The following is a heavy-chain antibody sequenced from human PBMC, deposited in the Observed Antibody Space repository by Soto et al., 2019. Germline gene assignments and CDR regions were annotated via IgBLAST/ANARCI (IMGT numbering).Heavy chain of an antibody. CDR1: GGSISSGDYY. Sequence: QVQLQESGPGLVMPSQTLSLTCTVSGGSISSGDYYWSWIRQPPGKGLEWIGCIFYTGSTYYNPSRKRRITISVHVSKSQFSLKLTSVTAADTAVYFCASVTRYCSGGGCNPNWFDPWGQGTLVTVSS. J-gene: IGHJ5*02. CDR3: ASVTRYCSGGGCNPNWFDP. D-gene: IGHD2-8*02. V-gene: IGHV4-30-4*01. CDR2: IFYTGST.